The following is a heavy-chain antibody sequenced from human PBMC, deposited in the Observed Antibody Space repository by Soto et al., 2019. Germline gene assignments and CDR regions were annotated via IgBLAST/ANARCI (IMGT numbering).Heavy chain of an antibody. Sequence: SETLSLTCTVSGGSISSSSYSWGWIRQPPGKGPEWIGTFYYSGSTYYNPSLNSRVTISVDTSKNQFSLKLSSVTAADTAVYYCASSGYCTNGVCYTLFDSCGQGTLVTVSS. CDR2: FYYSGST. V-gene: IGHV4-39*01. CDR1: GGSISSSSYS. D-gene: IGHD2-8*01. CDR3: ASSGYCTNGVCYTLFDS. J-gene: IGHJ5*01.